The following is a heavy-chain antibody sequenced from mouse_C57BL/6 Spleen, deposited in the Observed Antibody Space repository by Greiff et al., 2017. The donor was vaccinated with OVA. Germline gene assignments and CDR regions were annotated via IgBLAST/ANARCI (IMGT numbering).Heavy chain of an antibody. CDR1: GFTFSDYG. CDR2: ISSGSSTI. Sequence: EVKLMESGGGLVKPGGSLKLSCAASGFTFSDYGMHWVRQAPEKGLEWVAYISSGSSTIYYADTVKGRFTISRDNAKNTLVLQTTSLRSEDTAMYYCARRDYYGNHYAMDYWGQGTSVTVSS. V-gene: IGHV5-17*01. D-gene: IGHD2-1*01. J-gene: IGHJ4*01. CDR3: ARRDYYGNHYAMDY.